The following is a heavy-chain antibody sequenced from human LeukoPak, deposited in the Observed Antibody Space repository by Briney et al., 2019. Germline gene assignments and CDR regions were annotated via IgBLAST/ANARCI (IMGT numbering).Heavy chain of an antibody. Sequence: KASETLSLTCTVSGGSISSYYWSWIRQPPGKGLEWIGYIYYSGSTNYNPSLKSRVTISVDTSKNQFSLKLSSVTAADTAVYYCARQRDSGWYGAPFDYWGQGTLVTVSS. CDR3: ARQRDSGWYGAPFDY. D-gene: IGHD6-19*01. CDR1: GGSISSYY. V-gene: IGHV4-59*01. CDR2: IYYSGST. J-gene: IGHJ4*02.